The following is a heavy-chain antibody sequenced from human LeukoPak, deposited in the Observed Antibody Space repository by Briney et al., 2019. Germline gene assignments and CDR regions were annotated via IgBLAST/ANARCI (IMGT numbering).Heavy chain of an antibody. V-gene: IGHV3-30*02. CDR3: AKDGPRYCSGGSCYEFLF. Sequence: GGSLRLSCAASGFTFSSYGMHWVRQAPGKGLEWVAFIRYDGSNKDYADSVKGRFTISRDNSKNTLYLQMNSLRAEDTAVYYCAKDGPRYCSGGSCYEFLFWGQGTLVTVSS. CDR2: IRYDGSNK. CDR1: GFTFSSYG. J-gene: IGHJ4*02. D-gene: IGHD2-15*01.